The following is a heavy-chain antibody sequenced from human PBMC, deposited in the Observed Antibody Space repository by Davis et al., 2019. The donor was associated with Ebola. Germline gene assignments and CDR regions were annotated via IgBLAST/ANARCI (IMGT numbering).Heavy chain of an antibody. Sequence: GESLKISCAASGFTFSSYWMSWVRQAPGKGLEWVANIKQDGSEKYYVDSVKGRFTISRDNAKNSLYLQMNSLRAEDTAVYYCARDEVAGNNWFDPWGQGTLVTVSS. CDR1: GFTFSSYW. J-gene: IGHJ5*02. D-gene: IGHD3-10*01. CDR3: ARDEVAGNNWFDP. CDR2: IKQDGSEK. V-gene: IGHV3-7*03.